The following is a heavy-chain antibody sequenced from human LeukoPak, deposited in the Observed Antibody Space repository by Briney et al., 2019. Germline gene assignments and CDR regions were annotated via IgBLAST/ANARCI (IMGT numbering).Heavy chain of an antibody. V-gene: IGHV3-9*03. Sequence: PGGSLRLSCAASGFTFDDYAMHWVRQAPGKGLEWVSGISWNSGSIGYADSVKGRFTISRDNAKNSLYLQMNSLRAEDMALYYCAKGGFWYFDLWGRGTLVTVSS. J-gene: IGHJ2*01. CDR2: ISWNSGSI. CDR1: GFTFDDYA. CDR3: AKGGFWYFDL.